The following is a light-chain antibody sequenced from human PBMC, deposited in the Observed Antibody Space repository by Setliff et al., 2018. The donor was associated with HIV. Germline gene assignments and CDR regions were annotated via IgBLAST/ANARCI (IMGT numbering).Light chain of an antibody. CDR3: SSYTSSSTYV. V-gene: IGLV2-18*02. Sequence: QSALTQPPSVSGSPGQSVTISCTGTSSDVGSYNHVSWYQQPPGTVPKLMIYEVSNRPSGVPDRFSGSKSGNTASLTISGLQADDEADYYCSSYTSSSTYVFGTGTKVTV. CDR1: SSDVGSYNH. CDR2: EVS. J-gene: IGLJ1*01.